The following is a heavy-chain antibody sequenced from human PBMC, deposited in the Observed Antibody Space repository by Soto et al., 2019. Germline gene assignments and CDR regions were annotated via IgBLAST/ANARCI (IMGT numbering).Heavy chain of an antibody. CDR3: ARARGVDS. D-gene: IGHD3-16*01. V-gene: IGHV3-21*04. CDR2: ISSTGGSI. Sequence: EVQLVESGGGQVRPGGSLRLSCAVSGFTFRNFAMNWVRQAPGKGLEWVSSISSTGGSIYYAESLKGRFTVSRDNAQNFLYLQMNSLRAEDTAVYYCARARGVDSWGQGTLVTVSS. CDR1: GFTFRNFA. J-gene: IGHJ5*01.